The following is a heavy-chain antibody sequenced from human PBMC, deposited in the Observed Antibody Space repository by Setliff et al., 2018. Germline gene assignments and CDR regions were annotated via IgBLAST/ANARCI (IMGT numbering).Heavy chain of an antibody. CDR1: GFTFFSYT. V-gene: IGHV3-23*01. Sequence: LSCTTSGFTFFSYTMNWVRQAPGKGLEWVSAITDDGGTTHYAGSVKGRFTIARDNSNSTLYLQMNSLRAEDTAVYYCAKRGDSSSWLEYWGQGTLVTVSS. CDR3: AKRGDSSSWLEY. CDR2: ITDDGGTT. J-gene: IGHJ4*02. D-gene: IGHD6-13*01.